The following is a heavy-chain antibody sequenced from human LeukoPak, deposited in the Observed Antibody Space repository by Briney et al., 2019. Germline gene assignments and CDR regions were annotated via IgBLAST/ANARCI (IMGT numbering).Heavy chain of an antibody. V-gene: IGHV3-64*01. Sequence: GGSLRLSCAASGFTFSTYTMHWVRQAPGKGLQHVSVITNNGGSTYYANSVKGRFTISRDNSKSTVYLQMGSLRPEGMAVYYCARGGFYYGSGRTFGMDVWGQGTTVTVSS. CDR3: ARGGFYYGSGRTFGMDV. CDR2: ITNNGGST. CDR1: GFTFSTYT. D-gene: IGHD3-10*01. J-gene: IGHJ6*02.